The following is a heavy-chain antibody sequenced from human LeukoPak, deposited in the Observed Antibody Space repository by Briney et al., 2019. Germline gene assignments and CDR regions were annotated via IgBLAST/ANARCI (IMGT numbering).Heavy chain of an antibody. CDR3: AKAFQWLVPGYFQH. Sequence: GGSLRLSCAASGFTFSSYGMHWVRQAPGKGLEWVAVISYDGSNKYYADSVKGRFTISRDNSKNTLYLQMNSLRAEDTAVYYCAKAFQWLVPGYFQHWGQGTPVTVSS. CDR1: GFTFSSYG. CDR2: ISYDGSNK. J-gene: IGHJ1*01. D-gene: IGHD6-19*01. V-gene: IGHV3-30*18.